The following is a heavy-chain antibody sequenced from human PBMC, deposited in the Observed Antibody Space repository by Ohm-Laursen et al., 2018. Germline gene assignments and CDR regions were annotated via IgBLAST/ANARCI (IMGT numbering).Heavy chain of an antibody. Sequence: SLRLSCSASGFSFSSYWMAWVRQTPGKGLEWVANINRDGGSESYVDSVQGRFTFSRDNAKNSVSLQMNSLRGEDTAVYYCARGSEGPSPPYWGQGTLVTVSS. CDR1: GFSFSSYW. J-gene: IGHJ4*02. CDR2: INRDGGSE. V-gene: IGHV3-7*01. CDR3: ARGSEGPSPPY.